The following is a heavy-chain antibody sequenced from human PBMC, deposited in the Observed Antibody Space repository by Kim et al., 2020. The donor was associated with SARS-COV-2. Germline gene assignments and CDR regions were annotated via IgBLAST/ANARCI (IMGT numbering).Heavy chain of an antibody. CDR1: GFTFSSYW. Sequence: GGSLRLSCAASGFTFSSYWMSWVRQAPGKGLEWVANIKQDGSEKYYVDSVKGRFTTSKDNAKNSLDLQMSSLRAEDTAVYYCARAASCSGTSCFEYWGQGTLVTVSS. CDR3: ARAASCSGTSCFEY. J-gene: IGHJ4*02. CDR2: IKQDGSEK. D-gene: IGHD2-2*01. V-gene: IGHV3-7*03.